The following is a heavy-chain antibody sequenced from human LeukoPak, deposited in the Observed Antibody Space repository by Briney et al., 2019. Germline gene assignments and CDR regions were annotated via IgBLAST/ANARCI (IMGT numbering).Heavy chain of an antibody. CDR3: ARVRKYSGYYSWYFDL. V-gene: IGHV3-13*01. CDR2: IGTAGDT. Sequence: GGSLRLSCAASGFTFSSYDMHWVRQATGKGLEWVSAIGTAGDTYYPGSVKGRFTISRENAKNSLYFQMDSLRAGDTAVYYCARVRKYSGYYSWYFDLWGRGTLVTVSS. J-gene: IGHJ2*01. CDR1: GFTFSSYD. D-gene: IGHD5-12*01.